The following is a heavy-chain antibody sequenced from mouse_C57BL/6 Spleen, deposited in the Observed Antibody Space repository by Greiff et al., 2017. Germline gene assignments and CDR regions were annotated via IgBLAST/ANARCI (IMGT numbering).Heavy chain of an antibody. V-gene: IGHV1-81*01. CDR1: GYTFTSYG. J-gene: IGHJ2*01. D-gene: IGHD1-1*01. CDR3: ARFLSSSYYFDY. Sequence: QVQLQQSGAELARPGASVKLSCKASGYTFTSYGISWVKQRTGQGLEWIGVINPNYGTTSYNQKFKGKATLTVDQSSSTAYMQLNSLTSEDSAVYYCARFLSSSYYFDYWGQGTTLTVSS. CDR2: INPNYGTT.